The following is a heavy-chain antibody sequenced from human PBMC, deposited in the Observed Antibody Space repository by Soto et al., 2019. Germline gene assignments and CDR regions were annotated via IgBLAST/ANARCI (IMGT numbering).Heavy chain of an antibody. Sequence: EVKLVESGGGLVQPGGSLRLSCAASGFTFSDSNLHWVRQASGKGLEWIGRITSRNRGYATAYTASLTGRFVISRDESKNTAYLQMNGLEVEDTAVYFCTRLLDTGVVTLAFDYWGQGALVTVSS. CDR2: ITSRNRGYAT. D-gene: IGHD5-18*01. CDR3: TRLLDTGVVTLAFDY. CDR1: GFTFSDSN. J-gene: IGHJ4*02. V-gene: IGHV3-73*02.